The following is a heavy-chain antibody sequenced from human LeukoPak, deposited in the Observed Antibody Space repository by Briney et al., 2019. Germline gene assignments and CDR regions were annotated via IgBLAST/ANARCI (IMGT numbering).Heavy chain of an antibody. V-gene: IGHV1-69*13. Sequence: GASVKVSCTASGGTFSSYAICWVRQAPAQGLEWMGGILPIFGTANYSQTFQGRLTITADESTSTPYMELSSVRSEDTAVYYCARAPSIVLAPPLVSFDIWGQGTMVTVSS. CDR3: ARAPSIVLAPPLVSFDI. CDR1: GGTFSSYA. D-gene: IGHD3-22*01. CDR2: ILPIFGTA. J-gene: IGHJ3*02.